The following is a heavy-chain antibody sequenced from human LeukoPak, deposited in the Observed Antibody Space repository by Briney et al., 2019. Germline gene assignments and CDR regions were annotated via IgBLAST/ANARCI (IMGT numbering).Heavy chain of an antibody. V-gene: IGHV1-18*01. D-gene: IGHD3-22*01. Sequence: ASVKVSCKASGYTFTSYGISWVRQAPGQGLEWMGWISAYNGNTNYAQKLQGRVTMTTDTSTSTAYMELRSLRSDDTGVYYCARDWFDLYYYDSSGYKAFDIWGRGTMVTVSS. CDR2: ISAYNGNT. J-gene: IGHJ3*02. CDR3: ARDWFDLYYYDSSGYKAFDI. CDR1: GYTFTSYG.